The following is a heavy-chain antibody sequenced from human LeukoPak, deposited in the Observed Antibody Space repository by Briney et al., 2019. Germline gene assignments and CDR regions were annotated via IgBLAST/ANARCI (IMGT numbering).Heavy chain of an antibody. CDR1: GGSISSYY. J-gene: IGHJ5*02. CDR2: IYYSGST. CDR3: ARGPYSSGWFSGWFDP. D-gene: IGHD6-19*01. V-gene: IGHV4-59*01. Sequence: SETLSLTCTVSGGSISSYYWSWIQQPPGKGLEWIGYIYYSGSTNYNPSLKSRVTISVDTSKNQFSLKLSSVTAADTAVYYCARGPYSSGWFSGWFDPWGQGTLVTVSS.